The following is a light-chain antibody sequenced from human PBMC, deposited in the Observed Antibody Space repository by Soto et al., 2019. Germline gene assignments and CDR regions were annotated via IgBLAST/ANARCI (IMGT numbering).Light chain of an antibody. CDR3: QQYGSSPYT. CDR2: GAS. Sequence: EIVLTQSPGTLSLSPGERATLSCRASQSVSSSYLAWYQQKPGHAPRLFIYGASSRATGIPDRFSGSGSGTDFSLTISRLEPEDFAVYYCQQYGSSPYTFGQGTKLEIK. J-gene: IGKJ2*01. CDR1: QSVSSSY. V-gene: IGKV3-20*01.